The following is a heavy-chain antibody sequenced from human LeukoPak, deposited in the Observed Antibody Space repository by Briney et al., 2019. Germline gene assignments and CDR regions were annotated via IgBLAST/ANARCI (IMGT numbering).Heavy chain of an antibody. CDR2: ISWNSGSI. D-gene: IGHD4-17*01. CDR3: AKDTDYGEDEGYFDY. V-gene: IGHV3-9*01. Sequence: GRSLRLSCAASGFTFDDYAMHWVRQAPGKGLEWVSGISWNSGSIGYADSVKGRLTISRDNAKNSLYLQMNSLRAEDTALYYCAKDTDYGEDEGYFDYWGQGTLVTVSS. J-gene: IGHJ4*02. CDR1: GFTFDDYA.